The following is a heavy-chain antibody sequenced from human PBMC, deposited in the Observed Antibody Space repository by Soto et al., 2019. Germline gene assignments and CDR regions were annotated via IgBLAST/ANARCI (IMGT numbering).Heavy chain of an antibody. CDR1: GFTFKNYY. V-gene: IGHV3-11*01. CDR2: ISDSGSSI. Sequence: QVQLVESGGGLVKPGGSLRLSCAASGFTFKNYYMTWIRQAPGKGLEWVSYISDSGSSIYYADSVKGRFTISRDNAKNSLLLEMSSLRGEDTAVYFCARQYSSMLDLWGQGTLVTVSS. J-gene: IGHJ4*02. D-gene: IGHD6-13*01. CDR3: ARQYSSMLDL.